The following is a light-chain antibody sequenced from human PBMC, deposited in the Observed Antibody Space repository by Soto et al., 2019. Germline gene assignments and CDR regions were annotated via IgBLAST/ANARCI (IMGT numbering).Light chain of an antibody. CDR3: QQYDSLPLS. V-gene: IGKV1-33*01. CDR1: QHLSNY. J-gene: IGKJ3*01. Sequence: DIQMTQSPSSLSASLGDRVTITCQASQHLSNYLNCYQQKPGKAPKFLIYDASNLETGVPSRSTGSGSGTDFTFTISSLQPEDIATYYCQQYDSLPLSFGPGTKVDIK. CDR2: DAS.